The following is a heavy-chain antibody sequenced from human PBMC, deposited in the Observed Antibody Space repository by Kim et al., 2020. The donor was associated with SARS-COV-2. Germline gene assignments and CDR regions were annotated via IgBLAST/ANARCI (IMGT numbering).Heavy chain of an antibody. Sequence: ASVKVSCKASGYTFTGYYMHWVRQAPGQGLEYMGRINSNSGGTNYAQKFQGRVTMTRDTPISTAYMELSRLRSDDTAVYYCVRVRDSSGPKFDYWGQGTLVTVSS. D-gene: IGHD3-22*01. CDR3: VRVRDSSGPKFDY. V-gene: IGHV1-2*06. CDR2: INSNSGGT. CDR1: GYTFTGYY. J-gene: IGHJ4*02.